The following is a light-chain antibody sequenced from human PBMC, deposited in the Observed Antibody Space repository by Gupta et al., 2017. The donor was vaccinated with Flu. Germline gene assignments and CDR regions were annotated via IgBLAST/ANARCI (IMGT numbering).Light chain of an antibody. CDR2: LGS. Sequence: ISFRSSQSLLHANGYNYLDWYLQKPGQSPQLLIYLGSSRASGVPDRFSGSGSGTDFTLEISRVEAEDVGIYYCMNALQTPYTFGQGTRLEIK. CDR3: MNALQTPYT. CDR1: QSLLHANGYNY. V-gene: IGKV2-28*01. J-gene: IGKJ2*01.